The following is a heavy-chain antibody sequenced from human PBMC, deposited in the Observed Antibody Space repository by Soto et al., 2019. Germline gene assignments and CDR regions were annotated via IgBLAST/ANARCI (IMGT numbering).Heavy chain of an antibody. Sequence: TLYITSTVSSGTINSGGYYWSWIRQHPGKGLEWIGYIYYSGSTYYNPSLKSRVTISVDTSKNQFSLKLSSVTAADTAVYYCARVYSYGLYYFDYWGQGTLVPVSS. CDR3: ARVYSYGLYYFDY. CDR1: SGTINSGGYY. D-gene: IGHD5-18*01. CDR2: IYYSGST. J-gene: IGHJ4*02. V-gene: IGHV4-31*03.